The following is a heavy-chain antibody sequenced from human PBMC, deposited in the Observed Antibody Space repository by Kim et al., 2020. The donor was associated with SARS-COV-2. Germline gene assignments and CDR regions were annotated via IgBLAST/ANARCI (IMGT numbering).Heavy chain of an antibody. V-gene: IGHV3-48*02. CDR1: GFTFSSYS. J-gene: IGHJ6*02. D-gene: IGHD3-22*01. Sequence: GGSLRLSCAASGFTFSSYSMNWVRQAPGKGLEWVSYISSSSSTIYYADSVKGRFTISRDNAKNSLYLQMNSLRDEDTAVYYCAREDYYDSSGYYPYYYYGMDVWGQGTTVTVSS. CDR2: ISSSSSTI. CDR3: AREDYYDSSGYYPYYYYGMDV.